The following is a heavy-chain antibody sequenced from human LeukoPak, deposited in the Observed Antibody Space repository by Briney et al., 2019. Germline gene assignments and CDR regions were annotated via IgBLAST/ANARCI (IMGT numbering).Heavy chain of an antibody. CDR2: ISSSGSTI. J-gene: IGHJ4*02. D-gene: IGHD7-27*01. V-gene: IGHV3-11*01. CDR1: GFTVSSNY. CDR3: ARGNWGSSDYFDY. Sequence: GGSLRLSCAASGFTVSSNYMSWVRQAPGKGLEWVSYISSSGSTIYYADSVKGRFTISRDNAKNSLYLQMNSLRAEDTAVYYCARGNWGSSDYFDYWGQGTLVTVSS.